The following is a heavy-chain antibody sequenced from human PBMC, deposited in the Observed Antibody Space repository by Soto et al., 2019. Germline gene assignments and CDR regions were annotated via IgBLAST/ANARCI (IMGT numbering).Heavy chain of an antibody. D-gene: IGHD3-9*01. CDR3: ARVVLTITRGAFDA. Sequence: QVQLQESGPGLVKPSGTLSLTCAVSGGSISSSHCWTWVRQSPGKGLEYIGEISHSGTSNSNPSLKSRVTLSVYKSNNPFSLTLTSVSSADTAVYYCARVVLTITRGAFDAWGQGTLVIVSS. CDR1: GGSISSSHC. CDR2: ISHSGTS. J-gene: IGHJ3*01. V-gene: IGHV4-4*02.